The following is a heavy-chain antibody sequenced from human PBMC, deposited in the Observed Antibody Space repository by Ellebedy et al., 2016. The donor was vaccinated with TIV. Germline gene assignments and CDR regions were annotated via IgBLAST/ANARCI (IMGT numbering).Heavy chain of an antibody. CDR1: GGSISSGGYY. Sequence: SETLSLTCTVSGGSISSGGYYWSWIRQHPGKGLEWIGYIYYRGSTYYNPSLKSRVTISVDTSKNQFSLKLSSVTAADTAVYYCARDSGLWLLSFPLSYGMDVWGQGTTVTVSS. V-gene: IGHV4-31*03. J-gene: IGHJ6*02. D-gene: IGHD3-3*01. CDR2: IYYRGST. CDR3: ARDSGLWLLSFPLSYGMDV.